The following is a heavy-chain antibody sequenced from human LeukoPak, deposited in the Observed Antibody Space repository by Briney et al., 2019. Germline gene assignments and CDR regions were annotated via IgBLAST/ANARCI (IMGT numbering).Heavy chain of an antibody. J-gene: IGHJ4*02. CDR1: GFTFRSYS. CDR2: ISSSSSTI. CDR3: AGARYYYDSSGYFADY. Sequence: GGSLRLSCAASGFTFRSYSMNWVRQAPGKGLEWVSYISSSSSTIYYADSVKGRFTISRDNAKNSLYLQMNSLRDEDTAVYYCAGARYYYDSSGYFADYWGQGTLVTVSS. D-gene: IGHD3-22*01. V-gene: IGHV3-48*02.